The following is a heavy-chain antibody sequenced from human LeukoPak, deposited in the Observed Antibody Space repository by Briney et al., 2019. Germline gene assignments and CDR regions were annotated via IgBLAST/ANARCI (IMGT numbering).Heavy chain of an antibody. D-gene: IGHD1-7*01. CDR3: ARGRNYVSDYYFDV. CDR2: ISHEGDS. Sequence: SETLSLTCAVYGVSLRGYYWSWIRQSPEKGLEGIGEISHEGDSIYNPSLKSRLTLSVDMSKNQFSLKLRSVTAADTAVYYCARGRNYVSDYYFDVWGKGTTVIVSS. CDR1: GVSLRGYY. V-gene: IGHV4-34*01. J-gene: IGHJ6*03.